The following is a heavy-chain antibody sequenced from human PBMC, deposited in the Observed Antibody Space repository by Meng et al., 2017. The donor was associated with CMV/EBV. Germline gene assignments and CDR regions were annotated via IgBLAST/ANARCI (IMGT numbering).Heavy chain of an antibody. CDR1: GGSFNNYY. D-gene: IGHD5-18*01. J-gene: IGHJ6*02. CDR3: ARGSGYSYGYYYSYYGMDV. V-gene: IGHV4-34*01. CDR2: INHSGST. Sequence: SETLSLTCVIYGGSFNNYYWNWIRQPPGKGLEWIGEINHSGSTNYNPSLKSRVTISVDTSKNQFSLKLSSVTAADTAVYYCARGSGYSYGYYYSYYGMDVWGQGTTVTVSS.